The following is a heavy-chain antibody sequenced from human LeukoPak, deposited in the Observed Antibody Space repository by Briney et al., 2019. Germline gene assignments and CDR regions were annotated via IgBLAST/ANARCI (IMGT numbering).Heavy chain of an antibody. J-gene: IGHJ4*02. CDR2: IYSSGST. CDR3: ARHLSGTTMAHYFDF. V-gene: IGHV4-39*01. Sequence: PSETLSLTCTVSGGSISSNYWGWIRQSPGKGLEWLASIYSSGSTHSNPSLKSRVSISIDTSKNQFSLKLFSVTASDAATYYCARHLSGTTMAHYFDFWGQGALVTVSS. CDR1: GGSISSNY. D-gene: IGHD1-1*01.